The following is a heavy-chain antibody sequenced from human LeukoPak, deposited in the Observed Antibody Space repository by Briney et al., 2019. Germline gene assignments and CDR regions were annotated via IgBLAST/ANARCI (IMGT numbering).Heavy chain of an antibody. D-gene: IGHD2-2*01. CDR2: ISYDGSNK. J-gene: IGHJ5*02. V-gene: IGHV3-30-3*01. CDR1: GFTFSSYA. CDR3: ARDPVVPAAYWFDP. Sequence: GRSLRLSCAASGFTFSSYAMHWVRQAPGKGLEWVAVISYDGSNKYYADSVKGRFTISRDNSKNTLYLQMNSLRAEDTAVYYCARDPVVPAAYWFDPWGQGTLVTVSS.